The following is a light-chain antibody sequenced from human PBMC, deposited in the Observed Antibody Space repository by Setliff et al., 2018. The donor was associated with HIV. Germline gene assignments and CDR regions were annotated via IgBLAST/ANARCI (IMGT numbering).Light chain of an antibody. J-gene: IGLJ1*01. CDR1: SSNIGINY. Sequence: QSVLTQPPSASGTPGQRVTISCSGSSSNIGINYVYWYQQLPGTAPKLLIYSNNQRPSGVPDRFTGSKSGTAASLAISWLRSEEEADYYCAASDDILSGGYVFGAWTKATV. V-gene: IGLV1-47*01. CDR3: AASDDILSGGYV. CDR2: SNN.